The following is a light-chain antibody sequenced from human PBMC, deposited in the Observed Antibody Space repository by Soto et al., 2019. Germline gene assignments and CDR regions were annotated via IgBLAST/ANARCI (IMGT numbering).Light chain of an antibody. J-gene: IGLJ2*01. CDR3: SAWEDSLNGPVV. V-gene: IGLV1-44*01. Sequence: QSVLTQPPSASGTPGQRVTISCSGSSSNIGSNTVNWYQQLPGTAPKILIYSNNQRPSGVPDRFSGSKSGTSASLAISGLQSEDEADYYCSAWEDSLNGPVVFGGGTKVTVL. CDR1: SSNIGSNT. CDR2: SNN.